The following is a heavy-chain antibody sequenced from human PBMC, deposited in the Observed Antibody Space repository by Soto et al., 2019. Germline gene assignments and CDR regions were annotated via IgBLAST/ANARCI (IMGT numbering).Heavy chain of an antibody. CDR3: AREDFWSGYYTC. CDR2: IYYSGST. Sequence: SETLSLTCTVSGGSISSGGYYWSWIRQHPGKGLEWIGYIYYSGSTYYNPSLKSRVTISVDTSKNQFSLKLSSVTAADTAVYYCAREDFWSGYYTCWGQGTLVTVSS. D-gene: IGHD3-3*01. V-gene: IGHV4-31*03. CDR1: GGSISSGGYY. J-gene: IGHJ4*02.